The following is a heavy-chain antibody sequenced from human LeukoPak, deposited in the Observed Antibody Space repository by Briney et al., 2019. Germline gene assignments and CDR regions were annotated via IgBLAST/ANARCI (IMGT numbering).Heavy chain of an antibody. CDR1: GGSISSYY. CDR3: ARDNPWCSGGSCYRTDAFDI. Sequence: SETLSLTCTVSGGSISSYYWSWIRQPPGKGLEWIGYIYYSGSTNYNPSLKSRVTISVDTSKNQFSLKLSSVTAADTAVYYCARDNPWCSGGSCYRTDAFDIWGQGTMVTVSS. V-gene: IGHV4-59*01. D-gene: IGHD2-15*01. J-gene: IGHJ3*02. CDR2: IYYSGST.